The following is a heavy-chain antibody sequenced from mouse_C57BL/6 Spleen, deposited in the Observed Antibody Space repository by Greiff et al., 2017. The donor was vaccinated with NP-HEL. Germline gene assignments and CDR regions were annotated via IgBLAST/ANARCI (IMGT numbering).Heavy chain of an antibody. J-gene: IGHJ4*01. CDR1: GYTFTDHT. Sequence: VKLMESDAELVKPGASVKISCKVSGYTFTDHTIHWMKQRPEQGLEWIGYIYPRDGSTKYNEKFKGKATLTADKSSSTAYMQLNSLTSEDSAVYFCARGGVYFYYAMDYWGQGTSVTVSS. CDR2: IYPRDGST. V-gene: IGHV1-78*01. D-gene: IGHD2-1*01. CDR3: ARGGVYFYYAMDY.